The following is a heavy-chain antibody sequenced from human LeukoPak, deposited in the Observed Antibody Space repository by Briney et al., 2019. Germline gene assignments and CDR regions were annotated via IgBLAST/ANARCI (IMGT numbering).Heavy chain of an antibody. D-gene: IGHD2/OR15-2a*01. J-gene: IGHJ4*02. CDR3: ASSPNRAGVKDYFDY. V-gene: IGHV3-21*01. CDR2: ISGSNSHT. CDR1: GFTFSNYR. Sequence: GGSLRLSCAASGFTFSNYRMNWVRQAPGKGLEGVSTISGSNSHTYYADSVKGRFTISRDNAKNSLYLQMNSLRAEDTAVYYCASSPNRAGVKDYFDYWGQGALVTVSS.